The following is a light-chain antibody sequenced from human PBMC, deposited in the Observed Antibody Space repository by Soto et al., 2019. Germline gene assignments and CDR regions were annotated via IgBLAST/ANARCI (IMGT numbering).Light chain of an antibody. CDR1: SSNIGTSS. J-gene: IGLJ1*01. CDR3: AAWDDSLNSHV. Sequence: QSALTQPHSASGTPGQRITISCSGSSSNIGTSSVHWFQQLPGTAPKLLISTTHQRPSGVPERFSGSKSGTSASLAISGLQSEDEADYYCAAWDDSLNSHVFGTGTKGTVL. CDR2: TTH. V-gene: IGLV1-44*01.